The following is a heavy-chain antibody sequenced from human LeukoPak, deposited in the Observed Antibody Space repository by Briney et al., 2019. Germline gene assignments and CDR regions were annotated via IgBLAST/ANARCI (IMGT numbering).Heavy chain of an antibody. V-gene: IGHV4-59*01. CDR1: GGSISSYY. Sequence: SETLSLTCTVSGGSISSYYWSWIRQPPGKGLEWIGYIYYSGSTNYNPSLKSRVTISVDTSKNQFSLKLSSVTAADTAVYYCARASYCSSTSCYYFDYWGQGTLVTVSS. D-gene: IGHD2-2*01. J-gene: IGHJ4*02. CDR3: ARASYCSSTSCYYFDY. CDR2: IYYSGST.